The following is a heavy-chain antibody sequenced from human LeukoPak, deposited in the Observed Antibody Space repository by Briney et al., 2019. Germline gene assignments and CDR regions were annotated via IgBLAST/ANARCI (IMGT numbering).Heavy chain of an antibody. Sequence: PSETLSLTCAVYGGSFSGYYWSWIRQPPGKGLEWIGEINHSGSTNYNPSLKSRVTISVDTSKNQFSLKLSSVTAADTAVYYCARGLRGWYRGFDCWGQGTLVTVSS. CDR1: GGSFSGYY. CDR3: ARGLRGWYRGFDC. D-gene: IGHD6-19*01. J-gene: IGHJ4*02. V-gene: IGHV4-34*01. CDR2: INHSGST.